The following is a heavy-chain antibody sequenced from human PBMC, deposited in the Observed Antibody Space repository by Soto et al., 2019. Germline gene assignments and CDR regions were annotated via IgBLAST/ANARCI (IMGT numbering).Heavy chain of an antibody. Sequence: PSETLSLTCTVSGGSISSSSYYWGWIRQPPGKGLEWIGSIYYSGSTYYNPSLKSRVTISVDTSKNQFSLKLSSVTAADTAVYYCARHYFYVPPHWFDPWGQGTLITVSS. CDR2: IYYSGST. CDR3: ARHYFYVPPHWFDP. J-gene: IGHJ5*02. V-gene: IGHV4-39*01. D-gene: IGHD3-16*01. CDR1: GGSISSSSYY.